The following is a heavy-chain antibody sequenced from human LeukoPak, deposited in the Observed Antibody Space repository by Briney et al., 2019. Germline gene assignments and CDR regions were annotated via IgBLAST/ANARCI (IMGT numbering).Heavy chain of an antibody. J-gene: IGHJ6*03. CDR3: ARDLFQAAAGTTYYMDV. Sequence: GGSLRLSCAASGFTFDDYGMSWVRQAPGKGLEWVSGINWNGGSTGYADSVKGRLTISRDNAKNSLYLQMNSLRADDTAFYYCARDLFQAAAGTTYYMDVWGKGTTVTVSS. D-gene: IGHD6-13*01. V-gene: IGHV3-20*04. CDR2: INWNGGST. CDR1: GFTFDDYG.